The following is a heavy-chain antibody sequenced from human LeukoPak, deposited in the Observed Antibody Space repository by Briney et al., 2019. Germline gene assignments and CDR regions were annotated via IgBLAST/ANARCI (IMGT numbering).Heavy chain of an antibody. D-gene: IGHD3-10*01. CDR1: GFTVSSNY. J-gene: IGHJ4*02. CDR2: IYSGGST. V-gene: IGHV3-53*01. CDR3: AREPRGGSGTY. Sequence: GGSLRLSCAASGFTVSSNYMSWVRQAPGKGLEWVSVIYSGGSTYYADSVKGRFTISRDNSKNTLYLQMNSLRAEDTAVYYCAREPRGGSGTYWGQGTLVTVSS.